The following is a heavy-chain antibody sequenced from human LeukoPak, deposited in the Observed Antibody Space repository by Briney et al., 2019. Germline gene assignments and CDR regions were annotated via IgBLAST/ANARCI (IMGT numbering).Heavy chain of an antibody. CDR3: ARGGYYGSGNDFRFDP. Sequence: SETLSLTCTVSGGSINSYYWSWIRQPPGKGLECIGYIHYAGSTNYNPSLKSRVTISVDTSKNQFSLKLSSVTAADTAIYYCARGGYYGSGNDFRFDPWGQGTLVTVSS. J-gene: IGHJ5*02. CDR1: GGSINSYY. V-gene: IGHV4-59*01. D-gene: IGHD3-10*01. CDR2: IHYAGST.